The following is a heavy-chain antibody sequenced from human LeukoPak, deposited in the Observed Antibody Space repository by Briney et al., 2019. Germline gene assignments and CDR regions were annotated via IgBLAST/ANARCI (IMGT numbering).Heavy chain of an antibody. Sequence: GKSLKISCKGSGYSFTSYWIGWVRQMPGKGLEWMGIIYPGDSDTRYSPSFQGQATISADKSISTAYLQWSSLKASDIAMYYCASSLLAWNYGGWSAFDIWGQGTMVTVSS. J-gene: IGHJ3*02. CDR1: GYSFTSYW. V-gene: IGHV5-51*01. D-gene: IGHD1-7*01. CDR3: ASSLLAWNYGGWSAFDI. CDR2: IYPGDSDT.